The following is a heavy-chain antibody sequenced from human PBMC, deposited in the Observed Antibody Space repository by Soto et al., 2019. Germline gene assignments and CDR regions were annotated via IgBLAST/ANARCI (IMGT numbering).Heavy chain of an antibody. CDR1: GGSISNYY. J-gene: IGHJ4*02. Sequence: PSETLSLTCTVSGGSISNYYWSWIRQAPGKGLEWIGYIFSSGSAHYSPSLKSRVTMSVDTSKNQFSLKLTSVTAADTAVYYCARDRLYSSNWYEIEHWGQGTLVTVSS. D-gene: IGHD6-13*01. V-gene: IGHV4-59*01. CDR3: ARDRLYSSNWYEIEH. CDR2: IFSSGSA.